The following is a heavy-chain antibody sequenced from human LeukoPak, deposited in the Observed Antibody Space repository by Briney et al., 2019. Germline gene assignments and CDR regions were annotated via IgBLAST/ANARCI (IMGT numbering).Heavy chain of an antibody. D-gene: IGHD3-3*01. CDR3: TTDEPDYDFGYYYYMDV. Sequence: GGSLRLSCAASGFTFSNAWMSWVRQAPGKGLEWVGRIKSKTDGGTTDYAAPVKGRFTISRDDSKNTLYLQMNSLKTEDTAVYYCTTDEPDYDFGYYYYMDVWDKGTTVTVSS. J-gene: IGHJ6*03. CDR1: GFTFSNAW. CDR2: IKSKTDGGTT. V-gene: IGHV3-15*01.